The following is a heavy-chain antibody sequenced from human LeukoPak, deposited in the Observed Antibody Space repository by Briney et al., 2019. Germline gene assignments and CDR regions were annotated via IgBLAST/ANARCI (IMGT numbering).Heavy chain of an antibody. CDR3: ARDGTNYDSDLYDY. J-gene: IGHJ4*02. CDR2: INHSGST. Sequence: PSETLSLTCAVYGGSFSGYYWSWIRRPPGKGLEWIGEINHSGSTNYNPSLKSRVTISVDTSKNQFSLKLSSVTAADTAVYYCARDGTNYDSDLYDYWGQGTLVTVSS. CDR1: GGSFSGYY. V-gene: IGHV4-34*01. D-gene: IGHD3-3*01.